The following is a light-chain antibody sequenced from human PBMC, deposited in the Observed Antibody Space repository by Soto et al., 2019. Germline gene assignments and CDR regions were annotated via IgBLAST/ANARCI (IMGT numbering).Light chain of an antibody. J-gene: IGKJ5*01. CDR1: HNIARF. CDR3: QQNYSPPPVT. V-gene: IGKV1-39*01. Sequence: IQMTQSPSSLSASVGDIVTITCLASHNIARFLNWYQQRPGKAPKLLIFAASSLQSGVPSRFSGSESGTHFTLTINSLQPEDFATYYCQQNYSPPPVTFGQGTRLEIK. CDR2: AAS.